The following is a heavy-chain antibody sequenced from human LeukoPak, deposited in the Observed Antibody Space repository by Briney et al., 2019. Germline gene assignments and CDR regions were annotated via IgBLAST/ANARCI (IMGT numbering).Heavy chain of an antibody. CDR1: GYSITSGYY. CDR2: INYSGST. V-gene: IGHV4-38-2*02. J-gene: IGHJ3*02. CDR3: ARDRNAFDI. D-gene: IGHD1-14*01. Sequence: SETLSLTCSVSGYSITSGYYWGWIRQPPGKGLEWIGRINYSGSTYYNPSLKSRVTISVDTSKNQFSLKLTSVTAADTAVYYCARDRNAFDIWGQGTMVTVSS.